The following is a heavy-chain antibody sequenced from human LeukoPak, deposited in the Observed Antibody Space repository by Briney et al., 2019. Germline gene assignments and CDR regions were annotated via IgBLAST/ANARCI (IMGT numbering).Heavy chain of an antibody. V-gene: IGHV3-23*01. CDR1: GFTFSSYA. D-gene: IGHD3-3*01. Sequence: GGSLRLSCAASGFTFSSYAMSWVRQAPGKGLEWVSAISGSGGSTYYADSVKGRFTISRDNSKNTLYLQMNSLRAEDTAVYYCAKGDFWSGYLYYLDYWGQGTLVTVSS. CDR3: AKGDFWSGYLYYLDY. J-gene: IGHJ4*02. CDR2: ISGSGGST.